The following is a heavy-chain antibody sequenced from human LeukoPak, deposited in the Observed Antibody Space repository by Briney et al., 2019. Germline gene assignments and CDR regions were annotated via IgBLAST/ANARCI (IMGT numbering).Heavy chain of an antibody. Sequence: PSETLSLTCAVYGGYFSGFYWSRIRPPPRNGLEWLWAINHSGSTNYNPSLKSRVTISVDTSKNQFSLKLSSVTAADTAVYYCATGLVVVAATPHYYFDYWGQGTLVTVSS. CDR1: GGYFSGFY. J-gene: IGHJ4*02. CDR2: INHSGST. V-gene: IGHV4-34*01. CDR3: ATGLVVVAATPHYYFDY. D-gene: IGHD2-15*01.